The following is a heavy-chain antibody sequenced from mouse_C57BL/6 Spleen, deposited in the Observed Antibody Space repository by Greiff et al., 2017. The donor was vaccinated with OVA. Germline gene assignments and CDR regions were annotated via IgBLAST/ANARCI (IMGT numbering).Heavy chain of an antibody. CDR2: IYPRSGNT. CDR1: GYTFTSYG. J-gene: IGHJ4*01. V-gene: IGHV1-81*01. Sequence: QVQLQQSGAELARPGASVKLSCKASGYTFTSYGISWVKQRTGQGLEWIGEIYPRSGNTYYNEKFKGKATLTADKSSSTAYMELRSLTSEDSAVYFCASSLTTVVAHYYAMDYWGQGTSVTVSS. CDR3: ASSLTTVVAHYYAMDY. D-gene: IGHD1-1*01.